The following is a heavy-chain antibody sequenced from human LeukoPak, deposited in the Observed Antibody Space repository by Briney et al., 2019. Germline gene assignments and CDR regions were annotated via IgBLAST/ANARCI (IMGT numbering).Heavy chain of an antibody. CDR2: IYSGGST. CDR3: ASETLRWDYYYGMDV. J-gene: IGHJ6*02. D-gene: IGHD4-23*01. CDR1: GFTVSSNY. Sequence: GGSLRLSCAASGFTVSSNYMSWVRQAPGKGLEWVSVIYSGGSTYYADSVKGRFTISRDNSKNTLYLQMNSLRAEDTAVYYCASETLRWDYYYGMDVWGQGTTVTVSS. V-gene: IGHV3-53*01.